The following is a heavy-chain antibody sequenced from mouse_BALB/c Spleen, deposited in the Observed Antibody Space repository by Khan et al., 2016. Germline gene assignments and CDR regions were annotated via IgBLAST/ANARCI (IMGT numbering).Heavy chain of an antibody. CDR1: GFSLTNSG. CDR3: ARDDQDYDAWFAS. V-gene: IGHV2-9*02. D-gene: IGHD2-4*01. Sequence: QVQLQQPGPGLVAPSQSLSITCTVSGFSLTNSGVHWIRQPPGKGLEWLGVIWPGGSTDYNSALMSRLSITKDNSQNQVFLKMISLQTDDTAMYYCARDDQDYDAWFASWGQGTLVIVSA. J-gene: IGHJ3*01. CDR2: IWPGGST.